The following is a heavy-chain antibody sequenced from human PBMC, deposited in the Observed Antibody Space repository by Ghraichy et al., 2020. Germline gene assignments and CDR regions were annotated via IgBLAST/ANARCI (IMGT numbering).Heavy chain of an antibody. CDR2: IYSAGYA. J-gene: IGHJ4*02. V-gene: IGHV3-53*01. CDR3: AGDPPGGSGFYYFNY. CDR1: GFTVSTNS. Sequence: GGSLRLSCAASGFTVSTNSMSWVRQAPGKGLEWVSVIYSAGYAYYADSVKGRFTISRDNSKNTLYLHMNSLRAEDTAVYYCAGDPPGGSGFYYFNYWGQGTLGTVSS. D-gene: IGHD6-19*01.